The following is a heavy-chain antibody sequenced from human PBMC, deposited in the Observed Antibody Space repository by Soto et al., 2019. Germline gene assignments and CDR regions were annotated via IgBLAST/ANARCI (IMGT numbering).Heavy chain of an antibody. J-gene: IGHJ3*02. CDR1: EFTFSDYA. Sequence: QVQLVESGGGVVQPGRSLRLSCAASEFTFSDYAMHWVRQAPGKGLEWVAVISDDGDKVFYADSMKDRLTISRDNSKSTLFLQLTRLGHENTALYYGARGHYQDSSGPNGHAFDIWGQGTLVTVSS. V-gene: IGHV3-30-3*01. D-gene: IGHD3-22*01. CDR3: ARGHYQDSSGPNGHAFDI. CDR2: ISDDGDKV.